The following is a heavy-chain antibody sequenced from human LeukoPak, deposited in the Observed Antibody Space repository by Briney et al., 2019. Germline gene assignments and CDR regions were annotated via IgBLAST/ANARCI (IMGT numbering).Heavy chain of an antibody. CDR2: IYDDGRT. Sequence: PGGSLRLSCTVSGFTVSTTLMDWVRQAPGKGLEWVSLIYDDGRTVYGDSVRGRFTISRDNAENSLYLQMNSLRAEDTAVYYCARDSRSCRSSDCRGDAFDIWGQGTMVTVSS. V-gene: IGHV3-66*01. J-gene: IGHJ3*02. CDR1: GFTVSTTL. D-gene: IGHD6-25*01. CDR3: ARDSRSCRSSDCRGDAFDI.